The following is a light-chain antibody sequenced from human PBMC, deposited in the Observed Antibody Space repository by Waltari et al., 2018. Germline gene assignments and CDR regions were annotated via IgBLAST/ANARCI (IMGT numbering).Light chain of an antibody. CDR1: SSNVGKNF. V-gene: IGLV1-51*02. J-gene: IGLJ3*02. CDR3: GTWDSSLSAWV. CDR2: ENH. Sequence: QSVLTQPPSVSAAPRQTVTISCSGSSSNVGKNFVSWYQQIPGPAPKLVIYENHKRPSGIPDRFSGSKSGTSATLAIAGLQTGDEADYYCGTWDSSLSAWVFGGGTKLTVL.